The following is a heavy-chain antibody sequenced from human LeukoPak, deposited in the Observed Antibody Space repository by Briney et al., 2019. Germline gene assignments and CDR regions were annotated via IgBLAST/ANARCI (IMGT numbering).Heavy chain of an antibody. J-gene: IGHJ3*02. CDR2: IDYSGST. D-gene: IGHD3-22*01. V-gene: IGHV4-59*08. Sequence: NPSETLSLTCTVSGGSMRSHYWSWIRQTPVKGLEWIGYIDYSGSTRYNPSLQSRVTISVDTSKSQFSLKLTSVTARDTAVYYCARLINNDNSGDADTFDMWGQGTVVTVFS. CDR3: ARLINNDNSGDADTFDM. CDR1: GGSMRSHY.